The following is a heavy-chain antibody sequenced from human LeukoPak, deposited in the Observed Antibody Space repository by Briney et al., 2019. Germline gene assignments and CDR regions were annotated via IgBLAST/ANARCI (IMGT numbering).Heavy chain of an antibody. V-gene: IGHV3-30*18. Sequence: GGSLRLSCAASGFTFSKYGMHWVRQAPGKGLEWVAVISYDGSHKYYADSVKGRFTISRDNAKNSLYLQMNSLRAEDTALYYCAKVSGYSSSWNTLDAFDIWGQGTMVTVSS. J-gene: IGHJ3*02. CDR2: ISYDGSHK. CDR3: AKVSGYSSSWNTLDAFDI. CDR1: GFTFSKYG. D-gene: IGHD6-13*01.